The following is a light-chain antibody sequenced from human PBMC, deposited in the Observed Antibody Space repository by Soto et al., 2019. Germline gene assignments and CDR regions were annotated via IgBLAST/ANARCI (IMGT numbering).Light chain of an antibody. V-gene: IGKV3D-15*01. CDR2: AAS. CDR1: QSVGTT. Sequence: EIVMTQFPATLSVSPGESATLSCRASQSVGTTLAWYQQKPGQAPRLLIYAASTRASGCPPRFRGSGSGTDFPLNSSLLRADYIAFYCCQQYEESVTFGRGTKVEI. CDR3: QQYEESVT. J-gene: IGKJ2*01.